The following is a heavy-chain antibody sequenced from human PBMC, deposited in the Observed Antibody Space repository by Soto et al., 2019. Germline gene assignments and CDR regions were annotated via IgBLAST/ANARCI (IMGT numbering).Heavy chain of an antibody. D-gene: IGHD2-2*02. CDR3: ARDRVVVVPAAIYYYYGMDV. J-gene: IGHJ6*02. CDR2: IYYSGST. CDR1: GGSISSGGYD. V-gene: IGHV4-31*02. Sequence: PSETLSLTRTVSGGSISSGGYDWSWIRQHPGKGLEWIGYIYYSGSTYYNPSLKSRVTISVDTSKNQFSLKLSSVTAADTAVYYCARDRVVVVPAAIYYYYGMDVWGQGTTVTVSS.